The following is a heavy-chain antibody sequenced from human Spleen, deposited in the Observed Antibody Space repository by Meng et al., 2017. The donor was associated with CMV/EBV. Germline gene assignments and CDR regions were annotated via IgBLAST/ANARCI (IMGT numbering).Heavy chain of an antibody. Sequence: GSLRLSCIVSGGSIIGSSYYWDWIRQAPGKGLEWIGGIYYTRTTYYNPSLKSRVTISLDTSKNQFYLKLTSVTAADTAVYYCARGSGGNLWYFDLWGRATLVTVSS. CDR2: IYYTRTT. CDR3: ARGSGGNLWYFDL. V-gene: IGHV4-39*07. D-gene: IGHD3-16*01. CDR1: GGSIIGSSYY. J-gene: IGHJ2*01.